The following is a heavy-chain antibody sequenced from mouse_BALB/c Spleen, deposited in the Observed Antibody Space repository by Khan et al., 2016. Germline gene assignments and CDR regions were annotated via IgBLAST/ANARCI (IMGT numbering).Heavy chain of an antibody. CDR2: INLLTGYT. Sequence: QGRPPQAGAELAKPGASLKMSFKAPGHTFTSYWMHWVKQRPGQGLDWIGYINLLTGYTDYKQKSKDKATLTSYKSSSTAYMQLSILTSEDYAVYDCARYYGSGYCDYWGQSPTRTVAS. CDR3: ARYYGSGYCDY. D-gene: IGHD1-1*01. J-gene: IGHJ2*01. CDR1: GHTFTSYW. V-gene: IGHV1-7*01.